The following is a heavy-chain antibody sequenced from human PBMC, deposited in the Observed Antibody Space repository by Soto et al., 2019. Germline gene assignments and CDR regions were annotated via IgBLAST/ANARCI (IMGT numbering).Heavy chain of an antibody. Sequence: QVKLVQSGAELKKPGASVRVSCKVSGHPLTEVAMHWVRQTAGKGLEWMGSFDPEDGETLYAQNFQGRVTITEDSSADTAYMELSSLRLEDTGVYYCTTEGGFDWGQGTLVTVSS. D-gene: IGHD3-16*01. CDR1: GHPLTEVA. CDR2: FDPEDGET. J-gene: IGHJ4*02. CDR3: TTEGGFD. V-gene: IGHV1-24*01.